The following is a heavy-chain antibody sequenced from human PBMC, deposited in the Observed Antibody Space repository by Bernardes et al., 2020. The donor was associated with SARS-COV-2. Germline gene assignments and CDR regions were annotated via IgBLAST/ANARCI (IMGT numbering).Heavy chain of an antibody. CDR1: GFSFTSCA. J-gene: IGHJ4*02. CDR3: VKDRPGSYAFDY. Sequence: GSLRLSCSASGFSFTSCAMHWVRQAPGRGLEYVSGINDYGTRRHYADSVKGRFTISRDDSKNTVYLQMSSLRVDDTAVYSCVKDRPGSYAFDYWGQGILVTVSS. CDR2: INDYGTRR. V-gene: IGHV3-64D*06. D-gene: IGHD3-10*01.